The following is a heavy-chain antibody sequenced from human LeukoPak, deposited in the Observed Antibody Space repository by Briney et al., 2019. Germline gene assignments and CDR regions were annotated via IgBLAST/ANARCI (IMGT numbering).Heavy chain of an antibody. J-gene: IGHJ4*02. V-gene: IGHV3-7*01. D-gene: IGHD5-18*01. Sequence: GGSLRLSCAASGFTFSSYWMSWVRQTPGKGLEWVANIKQDGSEKYYVDSVKGRFTISRDNAKNSLYLQMNSLRAEDTAVYYCARARIQLWPNAGFDYWGQGTLVTVSS. CDR1: GFTFSSYW. CDR2: IKQDGSEK. CDR3: ARARIQLWPNAGFDY.